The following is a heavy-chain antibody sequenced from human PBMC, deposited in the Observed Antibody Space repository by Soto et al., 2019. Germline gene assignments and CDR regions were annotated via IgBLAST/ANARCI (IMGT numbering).Heavy chain of an antibody. CDR2: IYYNGNT. CDR1: GDTIRSDY. J-gene: IGHJ4*02. Sequence: SETLSLTCSVSGDTIRSDYWNWIRQPPGKRLEWIAYIYYNGNTYYTPSLKSRATISLDTSRNQFFLNLNSVTAADTAVYYCARDVGSSHGPGHPHYFDYWGQGTLVTVSS. CDR3: ARDVGSSHGPGHPHYFDY. D-gene: IGHD2-2*01. V-gene: IGHV4-59*12.